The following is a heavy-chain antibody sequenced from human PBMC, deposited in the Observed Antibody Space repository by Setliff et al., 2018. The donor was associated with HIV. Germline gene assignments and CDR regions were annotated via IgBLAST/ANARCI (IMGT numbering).Heavy chain of an antibody. V-gene: IGHV1-18*01. J-gene: IGHJ4*02. Sequence: ASVKVPCKASGYTFTSYGISWVRQAPGQGLEWMGWISAYNGNTDYAQKLQGRVTLTTDTSTSTAYMELRSLRSDDTAVYYCARDPPSSGWYRADYWGQGTLVTVSS. CDR2: ISAYNGNT. CDR1: GYTFTSYG. CDR3: ARDPPSSGWYRADY. D-gene: IGHD6-19*01.